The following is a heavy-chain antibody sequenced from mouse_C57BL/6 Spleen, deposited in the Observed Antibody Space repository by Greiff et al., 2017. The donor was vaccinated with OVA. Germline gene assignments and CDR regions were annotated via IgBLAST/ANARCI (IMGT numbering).Heavy chain of an antibody. Sequence: QVQLQQSGAELVKPGASVKISCKASGYAFSSYWMNWVKQRPGQGLAWIGQIYPGDGDTNYNGKFKGKATLTADKSSSTAYMQLSSLTSEDSAVYVGARLLSNPYYFDDWGQGTTLTVSS. CDR1: GYAFSSYW. D-gene: IGHD2-5*01. CDR2: IYPGDGDT. J-gene: IGHJ2*01. CDR3: ARLLSNPYYFDD. V-gene: IGHV1-80*01.